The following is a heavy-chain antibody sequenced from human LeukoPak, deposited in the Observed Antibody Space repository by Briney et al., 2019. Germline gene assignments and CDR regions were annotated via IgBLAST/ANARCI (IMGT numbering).Heavy chain of an antibody. J-gene: IGHJ4*02. V-gene: IGHV4-59*12. CDR1: GGSISTYH. CDR3: ARGNYDSSGFWFRSPDY. D-gene: IGHD3-22*01. Sequence: SETLSLTCAVSGGSISTYHWSWIRQPPGKGLEWIGYISYSGSTNYNPSLKSRVTISVDTSKNQFSLKLSSVTAADTAVYYCARGNYDSSGFWFRSPDYWGQGTLVTVSS. CDR2: ISYSGST.